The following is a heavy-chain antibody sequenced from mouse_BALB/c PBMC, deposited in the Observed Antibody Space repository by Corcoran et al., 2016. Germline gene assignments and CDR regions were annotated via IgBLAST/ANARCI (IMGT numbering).Heavy chain of an antibody. Sequence: QIQLVQSGPELKKPGETVKISCKASGYTFTNYGMNWVKQAPGKGLTWMGWINTYTGEPTYADDFKGRFAFSLETSASTAYLQINNLKNEDMATYFCARGDGYLRDYWGQGTSVTVSS. D-gene: IGHD2-3*01. V-gene: IGHV9-1*02. CDR1: GYTFTNYG. J-gene: IGHJ4*01. CDR3: ARGDGYLRDY. CDR2: INTYTGEP.